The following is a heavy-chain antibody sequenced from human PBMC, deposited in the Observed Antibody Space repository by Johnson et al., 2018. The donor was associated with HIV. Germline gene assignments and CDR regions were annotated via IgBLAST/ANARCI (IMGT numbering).Heavy chain of an antibody. D-gene: IGHD6-19*01. CDR2: ISYDGSNK. CDR1: GFTFSSYG. CDR3: ARGGAYSSGWYDDAFDS. J-gene: IGHJ3*02. V-gene: IGHV3-30*03. Sequence: QVQLVESGGGVVQPGRSLRLSCAASGFTFSSYGMHWVRQAPGKGLEWVAVISYDGSNKYYADSVKGRFTISRDNSKNTLYLQMNSLRTEDTAVYYCARGGAYSSGWYDDAFDSWGQGTMVTVSS.